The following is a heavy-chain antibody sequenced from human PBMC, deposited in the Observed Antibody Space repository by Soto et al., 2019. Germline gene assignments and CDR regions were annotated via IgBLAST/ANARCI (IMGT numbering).Heavy chain of an antibody. D-gene: IGHD4-17*01. CDR1: RDCINSSS. V-gene: IGHV4-59*08. Sequence: LLDALSLTSPPSRDCINSSSCRWTGHPPGKGLEWIGYIYYSGSTNYNPSLKSRVTISVDTSKNQLSLKLSSVTAADTAVYYCARRYGYYCDYWGQGTLVTVS. CDR3: ARRYGYYCDY. J-gene: IGHJ4*02. CDR2: IYYSGST.